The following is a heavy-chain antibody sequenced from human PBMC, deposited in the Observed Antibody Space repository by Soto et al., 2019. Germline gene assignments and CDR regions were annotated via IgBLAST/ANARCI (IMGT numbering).Heavy chain of an antibody. D-gene: IGHD3-10*01. V-gene: IGHV1-69*01. J-gene: IGHJ6*02. CDR1: GGTFSSYA. CDR3: ARSRPVTMVRGPNYYYYGMDV. Sequence: QVQLVQSGAEVKKPGSSVKVSCKASGGTFSSYAISWVRQAPGQGLEWMGGIIPIFGTANYAQKFQGRVTITADESTSTAYMELSSLRSEDTAVYYCARSRPVTMVRGPNYYYYGMDVWGQGTTVTVSS. CDR2: IIPIFGTA.